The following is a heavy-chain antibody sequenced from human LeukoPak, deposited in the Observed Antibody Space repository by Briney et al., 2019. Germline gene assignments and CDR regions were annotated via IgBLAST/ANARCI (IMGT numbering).Heavy chain of an antibody. CDR2: ISWNSGHI. V-gene: IGHV3-9*03. D-gene: IGHD6-13*01. J-gene: IGHJ4*02. Sequence: GGSLSLSCAASGFTFDDYVMYWVRQAPGKGLEWVSGISWNSGHIDYADSVKGRFTISRDNAKNSLYLQMNSLRAEDMGLYYCARATAAAGNGEYYFDYWGEGTLVTVSS. CDR3: ARATAAAGNGEYYFDY. CDR1: GFTFDDYV.